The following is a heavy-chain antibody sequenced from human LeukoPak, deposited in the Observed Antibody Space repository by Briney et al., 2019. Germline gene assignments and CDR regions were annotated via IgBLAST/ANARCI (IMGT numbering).Heavy chain of an antibody. CDR3: ARFHVGSGDSSGYYYRKNAFDI. J-gene: IGHJ3*02. D-gene: IGHD3-22*01. Sequence: PSETLSLTCTVSGGSISSGSYYWSWLRQPAGKGLEWIGRIYTSGSTNYNPSLKSRVTISVDTSKNQFSLKLSSVTAADTAVYYCARFHVGSGDSSGYYYRKNAFDIWGQGTMVTVSS. CDR2: IYTSGST. CDR1: GGSISSGSYY. V-gene: IGHV4-61*02.